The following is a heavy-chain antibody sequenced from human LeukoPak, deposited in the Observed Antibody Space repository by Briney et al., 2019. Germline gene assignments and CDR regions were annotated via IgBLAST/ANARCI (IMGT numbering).Heavy chain of an antibody. CDR3: ARVGRYYYGSGSYSDLFDY. CDR2: IYYSGT. CDR1: GVSISSSNYY. Sequence: SETLSLTCTVSGVSISSSNYYWGWIRQPPGKGLEWIGTIYYSGTYYNPSLKSRVTISVDTSKNQFSLKLSSVTAADTAVYYCARVGRYYYGSGSYSDLFDYWGQGTLVTVSS. D-gene: IGHD3-10*01. V-gene: IGHV4-39*01. J-gene: IGHJ4*02.